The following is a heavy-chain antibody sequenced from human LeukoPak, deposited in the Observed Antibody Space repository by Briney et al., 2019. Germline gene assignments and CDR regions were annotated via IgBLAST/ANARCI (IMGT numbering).Heavy chain of an antibody. CDR1: GGSISSGGYY. D-gene: IGHD6-19*01. CDR3: ARVLRTSGWSLSWFDP. CDR2: IYYSGST. J-gene: IGHJ5*02. Sequence: SETLSLTCTVSGGSISSGGYYWSWIRQHPGKGLEWIGYIYYSGSTYYNPSLKSRVTMSVDTSKNQFSLELNSMTAADTAVYYCARVLRTSGWSLSWFDPWGQGTLVTVSS. V-gene: IGHV4-31*03.